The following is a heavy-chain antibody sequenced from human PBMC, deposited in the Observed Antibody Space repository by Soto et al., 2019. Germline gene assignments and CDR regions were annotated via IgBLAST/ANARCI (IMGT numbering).Heavy chain of an antibody. J-gene: IGHJ4*02. V-gene: IGHV3-30-3*01. CDR3: AREARQLLGYGDYDYFDY. Sequence: QVQLVESGGGVVQPGRSLRLSCAASGFTFSSYAMHWVRQAPGKGLEWVAVISYDGSNKYYADSVKGRFTISRDNSKNPLYLQMNSLRAEDTAVYYCAREARQLLGYGDYDYFDYWGQGTLVTVSS. D-gene: IGHD4-17*01. CDR2: ISYDGSNK. CDR1: GFTFSSYA.